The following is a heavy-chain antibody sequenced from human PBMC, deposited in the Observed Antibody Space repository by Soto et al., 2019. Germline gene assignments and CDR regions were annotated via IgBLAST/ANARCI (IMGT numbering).Heavy chain of an antibody. CDR3: ARADRDIVVVVAAIDYYYYGMDV. D-gene: IGHD2-15*01. J-gene: IGHJ6*02. CDR2: IIPIFGTA. V-gene: IGHV1-69*13. Sequence: SVKVSCKASGGTFSSYAISWVRQAPGQGLEWMGGIIPIFGTANYAQKFQGRVTITADESTSTAYMELSSLRSEDTAVYYCARADRDIVVVVAAIDYYYYGMDVWGQGTTVTVSS. CDR1: GGTFSSYA.